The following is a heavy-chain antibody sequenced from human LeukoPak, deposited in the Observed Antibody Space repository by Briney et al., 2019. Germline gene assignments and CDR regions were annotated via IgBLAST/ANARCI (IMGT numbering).Heavy chain of an antibody. CDR1: GFTFSSYG. V-gene: IGHV3-7*01. Sequence: GGSLRLSCAASGFTFSSYGMHWVRQAPGKGLEWAASVKEDGSDTYYVDSVKGRFTISRDNAKNSLYLQMNSLRAEDTAVYYCARDRVTYSYGYTCFDYWGQGTLVTVSS. J-gene: IGHJ4*02. CDR2: VKEDGSDT. D-gene: IGHD5-18*01. CDR3: ARDRVTYSYGYTCFDY.